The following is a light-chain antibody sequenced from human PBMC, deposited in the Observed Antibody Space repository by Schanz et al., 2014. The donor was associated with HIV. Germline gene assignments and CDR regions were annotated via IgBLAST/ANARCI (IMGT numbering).Light chain of an antibody. CDR2: GAS. V-gene: IGKV3-15*01. Sequence: EIVLTQSPGTLSLSPGEGVTLSCRASQSVSNRYLAWYQQKPGQAPRLLIYGASTRVTGIPARFSGSGSGTEFTLTISSLQSEDFAVYYCQQYNDWPPITFGQGTRLEIK. J-gene: IGKJ5*01. CDR1: QSVSNRY. CDR3: QQYNDWPPIT.